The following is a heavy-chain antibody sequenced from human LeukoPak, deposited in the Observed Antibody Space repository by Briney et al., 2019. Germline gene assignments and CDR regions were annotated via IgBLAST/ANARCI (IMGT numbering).Heavy chain of an antibody. D-gene: IGHD6-19*01. Sequence: SETLSLTCAVYGGSFSGYYWSWIRQPPRKELEWIGEINHSGSTNYNPSLKSRVTISVDTSKNQFSLKLSSVTAADTAVYYCARAQWLENYYYYGMDVWGQGTTVTVSS. CDR1: GGSFSGYY. J-gene: IGHJ6*02. CDR2: INHSGST. CDR3: ARAQWLENYYYYGMDV. V-gene: IGHV4-34*01.